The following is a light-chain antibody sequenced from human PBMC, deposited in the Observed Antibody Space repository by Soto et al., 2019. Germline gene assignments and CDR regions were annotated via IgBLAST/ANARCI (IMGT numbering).Light chain of an antibody. J-gene: IGLJ1*01. Sequence: QSALTHPASVSWCPGQSITIACTGTSSDIGAYDYVSWYQQYPGRVPKLLIHEVTNRPSGVSDRFSGSKSGNTASLTISGLQTEDEADYYCSSHAGSSDFYVFGTGTKVTXL. CDR1: SSDIGAYDY. CDR3: SSHAGSSDFYV. V-gene: IGLV2-14*01. CDR2: EVT.